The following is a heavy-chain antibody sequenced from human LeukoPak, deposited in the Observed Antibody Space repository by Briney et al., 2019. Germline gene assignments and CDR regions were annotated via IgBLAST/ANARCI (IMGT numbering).Heavy chain of an antibody. CDR1: GYTFTSYC. J-gene: IGHJ4*02. Sequence: ASVKVSCKASGYTFTSYCMHWVRQAPGQGLEWMGIINPSGGSTSYAQKFQGRVTMTRDTSTSTVYMELSSLRSEDTAVYYCARTPIHCSGGSCYLFDYWGQGTLVTVSS. V-gene: IGHV1-46*01. CDR3: ARTPIHCSGGSCYLFDY. CDR2: INPSGGST. D-gene: IGHD2-15*01.